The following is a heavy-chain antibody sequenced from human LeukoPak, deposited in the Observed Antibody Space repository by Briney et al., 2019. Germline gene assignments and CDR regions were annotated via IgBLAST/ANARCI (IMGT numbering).Heavy chain of an antibody. J-gene: IGHJ4*02. V-gene: IGHV4-59*08. CDR3: ARHCGSSWQKPFDY. CDR1: GGSISSYY. Sequence: SETLSLTCTVSGGSISSYYWSWIRQPPGKGLEWIGYINYSGSTNYNPSLKSRFTISVDTSKNQFSLKLSSVTVADTAVYYCARHCGSSWQKPFDYWGQGTLVTVSS. D-gene: IGHD6-13*01. CDR2: INYSGST.